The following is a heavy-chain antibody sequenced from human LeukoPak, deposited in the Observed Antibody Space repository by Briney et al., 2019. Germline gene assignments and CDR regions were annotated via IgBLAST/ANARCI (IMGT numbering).Heavy chain of an antibody. CDR1: GFSLSTSGVG. Sequence: SGPTLVKPTQTLTLTCAFFGFSLSTSGVGVGWIRQPPGKALGWLALTYLEDDKHYSPSLKSRLTITQDTTKDPLVITMTTTDPVDTPTYYCAHSARLAATRAIDYWGHGTLVTVSS. CDR2: TYLEDDK. CDR3: AHSARLAATRAIDY. D-gene: IGHD2-15*01. J-gene: IGHJ4*01. V-gene: IGHV2-5*02.